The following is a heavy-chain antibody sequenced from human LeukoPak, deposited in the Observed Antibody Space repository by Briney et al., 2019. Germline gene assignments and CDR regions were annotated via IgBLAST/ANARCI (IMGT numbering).Heavy chain of an antibody. J-gene: IGHJ4*02. Sequence: PGGSLRLSCAASGFTFSSYAMSWVRQAPGKGLEWVSAISGSGGSTYYADSVKGRLTISRDNSKNTLYLQMNSLRAEDTAVYYCAKGAIRITMIVVVIRRGNYYFDYWGQGTLVTVSS. CDR3: AKGAIRITMIVVVIRRGNYYFDY. V-gene: IGHV3-23*01. D-gene: IGHD3-22*01. CDR1: GFTFSSYA. CDR2: ISGSGGST.